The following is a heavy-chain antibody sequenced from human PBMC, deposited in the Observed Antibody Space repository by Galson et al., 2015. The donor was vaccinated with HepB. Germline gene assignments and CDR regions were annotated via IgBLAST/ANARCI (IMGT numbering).Heavy chain of an antibody. CDR2: IWYDGNSK. Sequence: SLRLSCAASGFTFTNYGIHWVRQAPGKGLEWVXVIWYDGNSKQYADSVKGRFTISRDNSRNTVYLQMNSLRVEDTAVYYCVRDAKMDTGIDYMDVWGKGTTVTVSS. J-gene: IGHJ6*03. CDR3: VRDAKMDTGIDYMDV. V-gene: IGHV3-33*01. D-gene: IGHD5-18*01. CDR1: GFTFTNYG.